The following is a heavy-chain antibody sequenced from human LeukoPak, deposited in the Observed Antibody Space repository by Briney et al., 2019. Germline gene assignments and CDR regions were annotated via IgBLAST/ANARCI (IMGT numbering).Heavy chain of an antibody. CDR3: STTYYYDSSEGY. CDR1: GSTFSNAW. D-gene: IGHD3-22*01. V-gene: IGHV3-15*07. Sequence: GGSLRLSCAASGSTFSNAWMNWVRQAPGKGLEWVGRIKSKTDGGTTDYAAPVKGRFTISRDDSKNTLYLQMNSLKTEDTAVYYCSTTYYYDSSEGYWGQGTLVTVSS. J-gene: IGHJ4*02. CDR2: IKSKTDGGTT.